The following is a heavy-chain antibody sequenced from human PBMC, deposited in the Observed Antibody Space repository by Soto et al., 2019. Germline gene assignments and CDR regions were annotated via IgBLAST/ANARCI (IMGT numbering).Heavy chain of an antibody. CDR2: ISGSGGST. V-gene: IGHV3-23*01. CDR3: ASRTSGWYFDY. J-gene: IGHJ4*02. Sequence: EVQLLESGGGLVQPGGSLRLSCTASGFTFSSYAMNWVRQAPGKGLEWVSVISGSGGSTYYADSGKGRFTISRDNSTNKLYLQMNSPRAEDTAVYYCASRTSGWYFDYWGQGTLVTVSS. CDR1: GFTFSSYA. D-gene: IGHD6-19*01.